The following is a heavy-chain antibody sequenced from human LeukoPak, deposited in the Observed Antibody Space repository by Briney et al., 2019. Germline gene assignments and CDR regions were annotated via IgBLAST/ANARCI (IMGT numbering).Heavy chain of an antibody. V-gene: IGHV3-33*01. D-gene: IGHD3-10*01. CDR2: IWYDGSNK. CDR3: ARDGFEEMGYFDY. J-gene: IGHJ4*02. Sequence: PGGSLRLSCAASGFTFSSYGMHWVRQAPGKGLEWVAVIWYDGSNKYYADSVKGRFTISRDNSKNTLYLQMNSLRAEDTAVYYCARDGFEEMGYFDYWGQGTLVTVSS. CDR1: GFTFSSYG.